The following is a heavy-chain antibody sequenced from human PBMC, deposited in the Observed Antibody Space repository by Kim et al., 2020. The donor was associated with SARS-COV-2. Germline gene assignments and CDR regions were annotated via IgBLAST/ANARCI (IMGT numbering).Heavy chain of an antibody. CDR2: INHSGST. Sequence: SETLSLTCAVYGGSFSGYYWSWIRQPPGKGLEWIGEINHSGSTNYNPSLKSRVTISVDTSKNQFSLKLSSVTAADTAVYYCARGGAAAGTRRPYYFYYGMDVWGQGTTVTVSS. V-gene: IGHV4-34*01. CDR3: ARGGAAAGTRRPYYFYYGMDV. J-gene: IGHJ6*02. CDR1: GGSFSGYY. D-gene: IGHD6-13*01.